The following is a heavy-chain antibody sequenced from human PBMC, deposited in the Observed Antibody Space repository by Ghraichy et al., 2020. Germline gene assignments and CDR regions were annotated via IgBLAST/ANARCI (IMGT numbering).Heavy chain of an antibody. CDR1: GFTFSSYA. D-gene: IGHD3-22*01. CDR3: ARDSNYYDSSGYYSEAPAFDI. J-gene: IGHJ3*02. CDR2: ISYDGSNK. V-gene: IGHV3-30-3*01. Sequence: GSLRLSCAASGFTFSSYAMHWVRQAPGKGLEWVAVISYDGSNKYYADSVKGRFTISRDNSKNTLYLQMNSLRAEDTAVYYCARDSNYYDSSGYYSEAPAFDIWGQGTMVTVSS.